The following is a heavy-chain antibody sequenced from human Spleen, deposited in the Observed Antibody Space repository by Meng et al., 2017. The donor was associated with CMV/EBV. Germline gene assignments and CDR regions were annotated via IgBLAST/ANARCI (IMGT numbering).Heavy chain of an antibody. J-gene: IGHJ5*02. V-gene: IGHV2-5*01. Sequence: TSGVGVGWIPQTPGKALEWLALIYWNDDKRYSPSLKSRLTITKDTSKNQVILTMTNMDPVDTATYYCAHSRTYCSSTSCLGRYNWFDPWGQGTLVTVSS. D-gene: IGHD2-2*01. CDR2: IYWNDDK. CDR1: TSGVG. CDR3: AHSRTYCSSTSCLGRYNWFDP.